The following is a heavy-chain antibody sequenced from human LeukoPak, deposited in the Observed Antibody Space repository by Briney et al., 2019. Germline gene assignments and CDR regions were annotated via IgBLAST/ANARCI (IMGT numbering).Heavy chain of an antibody. V-gene: IGHV3-23*01. Sequence: GGSLRLSCAASGFTFSSYAMSWVRQAPGKGLEWVSAISGSGGSTYYPDSVKGPFTISRDNSKNTLYLQMNSLRAEDTAVYYCAKGDLLWFGELSYFDYWGQGTLVTVSS. D-gene: IGHD3-10*01. CDR1: GFTFSSYA. CDR2: ISGSGGST. CDR3: AKGDLLWFGELSYFDY. J-gene: IGHJ4*02.